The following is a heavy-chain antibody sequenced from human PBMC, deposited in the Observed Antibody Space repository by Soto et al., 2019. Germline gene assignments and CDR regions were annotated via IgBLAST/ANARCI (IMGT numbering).Heavy chain of an antibody. Sequence: SVKVSCKASGGTFSSYAISWVRQAPGQGLEWMGGIIPIFGTANYAQKFQGRVTITADESTSTAYMELGSLRSEDTAVYYCARASGVYDFWSLRLNWFDPWGQGTLVTVSS. V-gene: IGHV1-69*13. CDR1: GGTFSSYA. D-gene: IGHD3-3*01. J-gene: IGHJ5*02. CDR3: ARASGVYDFWSLRLNWFDP. CDR2: IIPIFGTA.